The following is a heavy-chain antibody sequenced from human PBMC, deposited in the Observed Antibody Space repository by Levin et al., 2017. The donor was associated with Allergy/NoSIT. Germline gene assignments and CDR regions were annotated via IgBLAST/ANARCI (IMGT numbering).Heavy chain of an antibody. CDR3: ARDLIGVGELSYAGIDY. V-gene: IGHV3-69-1*01. Sequence: GGSLRLSCAVSGFTFSDYNMNWVRQAPGKGLEWVSSITSSNILFYADSVKGRFTISRDTARNSLHLQIDSLTAEDTAMYYCARDLIGVGELSYAGIDYWGQGTPVTVSS. J-gene: IGHJ4*02. CDR2: ITSSNIL. D-gene: IGHD3-10*01. CDR1: GFTFSDYN.